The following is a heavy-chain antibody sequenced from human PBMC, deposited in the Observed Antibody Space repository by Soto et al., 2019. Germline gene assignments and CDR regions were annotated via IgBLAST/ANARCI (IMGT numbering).Heavy chain of an antibody. Sequence: QVQLVQSGAEVKKPGASVKVSCKASGYTFTSYHMHWVRQAPGQGLEWMGIINPSGGSTSYAQKFQGRVTMTRDTSTSTVYMELSSLRSEDTAVYYCARDHGIVVVPGAHAFDYWGQGTLVTVSS. CDR1: GYTFTSYH. J-gene: IGHJ4*02. CDR2: INPSGGST. D-gene: IGHD2-2*01. CDR3: ARDHGIVVVPGAHAFDY. V-gene: IGHV1-46*03.